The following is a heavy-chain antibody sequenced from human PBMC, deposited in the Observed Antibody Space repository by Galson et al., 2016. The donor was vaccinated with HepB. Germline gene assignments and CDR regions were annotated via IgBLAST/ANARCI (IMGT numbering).Heavy chain of an antibody. CDR1: GGTFSSYA. CDR2: ILPMFGTA. J-gene: IGHJ6*02. D-gene: IGHD2-21*02. V-gene: IGHV1-69*13. Sequence: SVKVSCKASGGTFSSYAISWVRQAPGQGLEWMGGILPMFGTANYAQKFQGRVTITADESTSTVYMELSSLRSEDTAVYYCARDSAYFGADCPTGTDVWGQGTTVTVSS. CDR3: ARDSAYFGADCPTGTDV.